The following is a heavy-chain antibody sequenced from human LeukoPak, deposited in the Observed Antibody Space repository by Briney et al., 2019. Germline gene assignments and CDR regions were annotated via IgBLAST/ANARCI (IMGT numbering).Heavy chain of an antibody. J-gene: IGHJ4*02. D-gene: IGHD3-16*02. Sequence: GGSLRLSCAASGFTFNSFAMNWVRQAPGKGLKWVSSFSGSDGSSHYADFVMGRFTISRDNSKNTLQLQMNSLRVEDTAVYYCAKRLGVGGYTRYKGFDQWGQGTLVTVSS. CDR2: FSGSDGSS. CDR3: AKRLGVGGYTRYKGFDQ. CDR1: GFTFNSFA. V-gene: IGHV3-23*01.